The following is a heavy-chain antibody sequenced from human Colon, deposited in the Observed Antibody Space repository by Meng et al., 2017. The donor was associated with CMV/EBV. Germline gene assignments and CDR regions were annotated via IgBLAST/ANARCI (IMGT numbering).Heavy chain of an antibody. Sequence: CAAAGFTFSSSALSWVRQAPGKGLEWVSVIYSGGSSTYYADSVKGRFTISRDNSKNTLYLQMNSLRAEDTAVYYCAKDLRDFWSGYHYWGQGTLVTVSS. V-gene: IGHV3-23*03. CDR3: AKDLRDFWSGYHY. J-gene: IGHJ4*02. CDR1: GFTFSSSA. CDR2: IYSGGSST. D-gene: IGHD3-3*01.